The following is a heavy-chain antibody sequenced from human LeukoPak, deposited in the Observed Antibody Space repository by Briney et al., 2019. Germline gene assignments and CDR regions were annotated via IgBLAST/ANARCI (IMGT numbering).Heavy chain of an antibody. Sequence: GGSLRLSCAASGFTFSSYSMNWVRQAPGKGLEWVSSISSGSSYVYYADSVKGRITISRDNGKNSLYLQMNSLRAEDTAVYYCARDIAGLSDYWGRGTLVTVSS. J-gene: IGHJ4*02. V-gene: IGHV3-21*01. CDR1: GFTFSSYS. D-gene: IGHD2-15*01. CDR3: ARDIAGLSDY. CDR2: ISSGSSYV.